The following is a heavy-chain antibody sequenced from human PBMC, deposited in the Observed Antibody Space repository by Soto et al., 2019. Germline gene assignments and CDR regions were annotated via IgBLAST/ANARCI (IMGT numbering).Heavy chain of an antibody. CDR2: IYYSGST. J-gene: IGHJ4*02. CDR3: ARIIVTTARGALGLFDY. D-gene: IGHD4-17*01. V-gene: IGHV4-30-4*01. Sequence: TLSLTCTVSGGSISSGDYYWSWIRQPPGKGLEWIGYIYYSGSTYYNPSLKSRVTISVDTSKNQFSLKLSSVTAADTAVYYCARIIVTTARGALGLFDYWGQGTLVTVSS. CDR1: GGSISSGDYY.